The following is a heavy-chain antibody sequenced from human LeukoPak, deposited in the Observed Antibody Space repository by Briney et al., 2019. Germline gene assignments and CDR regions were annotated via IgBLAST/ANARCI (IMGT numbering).Heavy chain of an antibody. CDR1: GGSISSGGYY. D-gene: IGHD2-21*02. J-gene: IGHJ6*02. V-gene: IGHV4-31*03. CDR3: ARGPYCGGDCYNVYYYYGMDV. Sequence: SETLSLTCTVSGGSISSGGYYWSWIRQHPGKGLEWIGYTYYSGSTYYNPSLKSRVTISVDTSKNQFSLKLSSVTAADTAVYYCARGPYCGGDCYNVYYYYGMDVWGQGTTVTVSS. CDR2: TYYSGST.